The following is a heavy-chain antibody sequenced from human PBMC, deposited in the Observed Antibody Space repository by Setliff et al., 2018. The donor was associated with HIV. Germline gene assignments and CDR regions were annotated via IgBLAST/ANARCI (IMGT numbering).Heavy chain of an antibody. V-gene: IGHV4-34*01. D-gene: IGHD3-10*01. J-gene: IGHJ5*02. Sequence: SETLSLTCGVYGGSFSGYYWTWIRQPPGKGLQWIGAINEGGNTNYDPSLKSRVTMSIDTSKNQISLRLISLTAADTAVYYCARRPISPYTLTTGMLDPWGQGTLVTV. CDR2: INEGGNT. CDR1: GGSFSGYY. CDR3: ARRPISPYTLTTGMLDP.